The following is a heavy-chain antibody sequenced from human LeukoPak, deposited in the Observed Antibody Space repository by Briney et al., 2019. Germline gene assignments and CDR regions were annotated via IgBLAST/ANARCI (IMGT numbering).Heavy chain of an antibody. J-gene: IGHJ3*02. CDR2: IFYNGST. D-gene: IGHD3-10*01. Sequence: SETLSLTCSVSGGSISHYYFSWIRQPPGKGLEWIGYIFYNGSTYFNPSLKKRLTMSVDTSQNEFSLKLNSVTAAATAVYYCARERAPRRRGSRGVIFHDALDIWGQGTLVTVSS. CDR3: ARERAPRRRGSRGVIFHDALDI. CDR1: GGSISHYY. V-gene: IGHV4-59*01.